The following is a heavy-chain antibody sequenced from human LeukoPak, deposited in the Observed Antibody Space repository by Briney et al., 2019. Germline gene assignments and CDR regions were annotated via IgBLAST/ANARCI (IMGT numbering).Heavy chain of an antibody. V-gene: IGHV1-2*02. CDR3: AFSGIYGVY. D-gene: IGHD1-26*01. CDR2: ISPNSGDT. CDR1: GYTFTAYY. J-gene: IGHJ4*02. Sequence: ASVKVSCKASGYTFTAYYMHWGPQAPGQGLEWMGWISPNSGDTTYAQKFQGRVTMTRDTSISTAYMELHSLRSDDTAVYYCAFSGIYGVYWGQGTLVTVSS.